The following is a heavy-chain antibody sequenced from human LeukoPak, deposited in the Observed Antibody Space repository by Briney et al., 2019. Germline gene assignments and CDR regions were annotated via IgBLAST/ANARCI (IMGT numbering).Heavy chain of an antibody. V-gene: IGHV4-39*01. CDR1: GGSISSTRYY. Sequence: SETLSLTCTVSGGSISSTRYYWGWIRQPPGKGLEWIGNIYYSGTSYYNPSLKSRVTISVDTSKNQFSLKLSSVTAADTAVYFCARTQANWGFGAFDYWGQGTLLTVCS. CDR2: IYYSGTS. J-gene: IGHJ4*02. CDR3: ARTQANWGFGAFDY. D-gene: IGHD7-27*01.